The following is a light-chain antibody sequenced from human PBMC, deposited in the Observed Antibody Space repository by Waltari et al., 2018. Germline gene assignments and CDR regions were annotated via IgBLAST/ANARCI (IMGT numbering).Light chain of an antibody. Sequence: QAVLTQPSSLSASPGASASLPRPFRSGTNVGSSRIYWLQQTPGSPPQYLLRYKSDSDKHQDSRVPRRFSGSKDASANAGILLISGLQSEDEADYYCMIWHNNAVVFGGGTTLTVL. CDR3: MIWHNNAVV. J-gene: IGLJ2*01. CDR1: SGTNVGSSR. CDR2: YKSDSDK. V-gene: IGLV5-45*02.